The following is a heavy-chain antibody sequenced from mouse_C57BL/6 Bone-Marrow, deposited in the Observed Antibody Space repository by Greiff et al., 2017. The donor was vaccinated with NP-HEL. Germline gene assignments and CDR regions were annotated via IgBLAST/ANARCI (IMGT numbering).Heavy chain of an antibody. CDR3: ARFTTVEFDY. D-gene: IGHD1-1*01. J-gene: IGHJ2*01. Sequence: EESGPGLVKPSQSLSLTCSVTGYSITSGYYWNWIRQFPGNKLEWMGYISYDGSNNYNPSLKNRISITRDTSKNQFFLKLNSVTTEDTATYYCARFTTVEFDYWGQGTTLTVSS. CDR2: ISYDGSN. V-gene: IGHV3-6*01. CDR1: GYSITSGYY.